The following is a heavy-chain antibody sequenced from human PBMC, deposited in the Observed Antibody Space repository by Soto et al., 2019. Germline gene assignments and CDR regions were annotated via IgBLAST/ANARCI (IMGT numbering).Heavy chain of an antibody. J-gene: IGHJ5*02. CDR2: IRSKAYGGTT. V-gene: IGHV3-49*05. Sequence: EVQLVESGGGLVKPGRSLRLSCTASGFTFGDYAMSWFRQAPGKGLEWVGFIRSKAYGGTTEYAASVKGRFTISRDDSKSFAYLQMNSLKTEDTAVDYCTRDERGYSYGQYNWFDPWGQGTLVTVSS. D-gene: IGHD5-18*01. CDR1: GFTFGDYA. CDR3: TRDERGYSYGQYNWFDP.